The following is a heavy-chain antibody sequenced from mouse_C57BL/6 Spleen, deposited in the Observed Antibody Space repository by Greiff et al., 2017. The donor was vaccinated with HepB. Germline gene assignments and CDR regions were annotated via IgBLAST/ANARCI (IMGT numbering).Heavy chain of an antibody. D-gene: IGHD2-1*01. V-gene: IGHV5-16*01. Sequence: EVMLVESEGGLVQPGSSMKLSCTASGFTFSDYYMAWVRQVPEKGLEWVANINYDGSSTYYLDSLKSRFIISRDNAKNILYLQMSSLKSEDTATYYCARVHLLWSYYFDYWGQGTTLTVSS. CDR1: GFTFSDYY. CDR3: ARVHLLWSYYFDY. CDR2: INYDGSST. J-gene: IGHJ2*01.